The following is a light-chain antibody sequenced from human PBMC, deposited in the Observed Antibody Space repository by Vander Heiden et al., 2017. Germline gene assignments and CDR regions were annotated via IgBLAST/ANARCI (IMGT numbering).Light chain of an antibody. Sequence: SYELTQPPSVSVSPGQTASITCSGDKLGDKDASWYQQKPGQSPVLVIYQDSKRPSGIPERFSGSNSGNTATLTIGGTQAMDEADYYCQAWDRNTAIFGGGTKLTVL. CDR1: KLGDKD. V-gene: IGLV3-1*01. CDR2: QDS. CDR3: QAWDRNTAI. J-gene: IGLJ2*01.